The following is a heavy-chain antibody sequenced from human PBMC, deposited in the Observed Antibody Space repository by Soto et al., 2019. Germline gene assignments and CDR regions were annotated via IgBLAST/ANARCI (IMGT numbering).Heavy chain of an antibody. D-gene: IGHD6-19*01. V-gene: IGHV3-23*01. CDR1: GFTFSSYA. CDR2: ISGNGADT. Sequence: PGGSLRLSCAASGFTFSSYAMSWVRQAPGKGLEWVSAISGNGADTSYADSVRGRFTISRDNSKNTLYLQMNSLRAEDTAVYYCARDRAVAGIFDYWGQGTLVTVSS. CDR3: ARDRAVAGIFDY. J-gene: IGHJ4*02.